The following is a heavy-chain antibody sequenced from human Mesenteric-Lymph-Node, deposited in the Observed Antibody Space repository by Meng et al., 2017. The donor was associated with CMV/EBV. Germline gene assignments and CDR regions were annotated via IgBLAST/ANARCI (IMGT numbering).Heavy chain of an antibody. CDR1: GFTFSRYW. V-gene: IGHV3-74*01. CDR2: SNSDGSST. J-gene: IGHJ2*01. Sequence: GESLKISCAASGFTFSRYWMTWVRQAPGKGLVWVSRSNSDGSSTSYADFAEGRFTISRDNAKNTLYLQLTNLRADDTAMYYCASPYDGSGYQPNSATLNLWGRGTLVTVSS. D-gene: IGHD3-22*01. CDR3: ASPYDGSGYQPNSATLNL.